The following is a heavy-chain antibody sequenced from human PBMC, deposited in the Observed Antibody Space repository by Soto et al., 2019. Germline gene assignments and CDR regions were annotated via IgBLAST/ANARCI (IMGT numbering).Heavy chain of an antibody. CDR3: ARGGVPADMSY. CDR1: GFTFSSFW. CDR2: INSDGSNT. Sequence: EVQLVESGGGLVQPGGSLRLSCAASGFTFSSFWMHWVRQAPGEGLVWVSRINSDGSNTNYADSVKGRFTISRDNAKNTLYLQMNCLRAEDTAVYYCARGGVPADMSYWGQGTLVTVSS. V-gene: IGHV3-74*01. J-gene: IGHJ4*02. D-gene: IGHD2-2*01.